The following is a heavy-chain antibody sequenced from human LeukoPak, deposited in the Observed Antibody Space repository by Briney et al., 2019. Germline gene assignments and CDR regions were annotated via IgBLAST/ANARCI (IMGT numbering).Heavy chain of an antibody. Sequence: SETLSLTCTVSGGSISSSSYYWGWIRQPPGKGLEWIVTVYHSGSTYYNPSLRSRLTISVDTSKNQFSLKLTSVTAADTAEYYCARQEIVLIPAAISSPPLAAVDYWGQGTLVTVSS. D-gene: IGHD2-2*01. CDR1: GGSISSSSYY. V-gene: IGHV4-39*01. CDR2: VYHSGST. CDR3: ARQEIVLIPAAISSPPLAAVDY. J-gene: IGHJ4*02.